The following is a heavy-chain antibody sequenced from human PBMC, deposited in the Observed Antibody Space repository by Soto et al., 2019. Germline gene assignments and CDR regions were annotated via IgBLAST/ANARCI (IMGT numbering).Heavy chain of an antibody. CDR1: GFTFSSYS. CDR2: ISSSSSYI. J-gene: IGHJ6*02. V-gene: IGHV3-21*01. Sequence: GGSLRLSCAASGFTFSSYSMNWVRQAPGKGLEWVSSISSSSSYIYYADSVKGRFTISRDNAKNSLYLQMNSLRAEDTAAYYCATLYDILTGPMKYYYYGMDVWGQGTTVTVSS. CDR3: ATLYDILTGPMKYYYYGMDV. D-gene: IGHD3-9*01.